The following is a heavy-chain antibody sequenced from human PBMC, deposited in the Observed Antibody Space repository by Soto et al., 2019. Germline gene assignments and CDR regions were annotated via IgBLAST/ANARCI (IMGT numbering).Heavy chain of an antibody. D-gene: IGHD2-15*01. Sequence: EVQLVESGGGLVQPGGSLRLSCAASGFTFSSYWMSWVRQAPGKGLEWVANIKQDGSEKYYVDSVKGRFTISRDNAKNSLYLQMNGLRAEDTAVYYCARAFGSAPIVVYYYYGMDVWGQGTTVTVSS. CDR2: IKQDGSEK. CDR1: GFTFSSYW. V-gene: IGHV3-7*01. J-gene: IGHJ6*02. CDR3: ARAFGSAPIVVYYYYGMDV.